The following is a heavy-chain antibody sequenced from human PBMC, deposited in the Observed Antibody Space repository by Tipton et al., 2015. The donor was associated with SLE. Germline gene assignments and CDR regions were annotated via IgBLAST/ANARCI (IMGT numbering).Heavy chain of an antibody. D-gene: IGHD3-3*02. Sequence: LRLSCTVSGGSISSGSYYWSWIRQPPGKGLEWIGEINHSGSTNYNPSLKSRVTISIDTSKNQFSLKLSSVTAADTAVYYCARGIFSAGGYWGQGTLVTVSS. CDR2: INHSGST. V-gene: IGHV4-39*07. CDR3: ARGIFSAGGY. J-gene: IGHJ4*02. CDR1: GGSISSGSYY.